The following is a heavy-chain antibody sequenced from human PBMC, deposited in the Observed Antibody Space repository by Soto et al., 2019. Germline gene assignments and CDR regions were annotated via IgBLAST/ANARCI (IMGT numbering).Heavy chain of an antibody. CDR1: GGSISSSSYY. D-gene: IGHD3-10*01. CDR3: ARGGEMAGFEDY. CDR2: IYYSGST. Sequence: SETLSLTCTVSGGSISSSSYYWGWIRQPPGKGLEWIGSIYYSGSTYYNPSLKSRVTISVDTSKNQFSLKLSSVTAADTAVYYCARGGEMAGFEDYWGQGTLVTVSS. J-gene: IGHJ4*02. V-gene: IGHV4-39*01.